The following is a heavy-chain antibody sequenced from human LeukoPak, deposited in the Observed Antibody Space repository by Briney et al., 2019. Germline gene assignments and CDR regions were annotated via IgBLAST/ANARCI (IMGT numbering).Heavy chain of an antibody. D-gene: IGHD3-10*01. V-gene: IGHV3-21*01. CDR2: ISGSSSHI. J-gene: IGHJ3*02. CDR3: ATSPPAVRGVDNAFDI. CDR1: GFTFSTYS. Sequence: PGGSLRLSCAASGFTFSTYSLHWVRQAPGQGLEWVSSISGSSSHIFYADSLRGRFTISRDNAKNSLYVQMNSLRAEDTAVYYCATSPPAVRGVDNAFDIWGQGTMVTVSS.